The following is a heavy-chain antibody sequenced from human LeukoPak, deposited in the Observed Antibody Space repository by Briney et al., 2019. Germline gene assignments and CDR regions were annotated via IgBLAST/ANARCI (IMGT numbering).Heavy chain of an antibody. J-gene: IGHJ3*02. CDR3: ARPPYSGSYYDAFDI. CDR1: GYSFTSYW. Sequence: GESLKISCKGSGYSFTSYWIGWVRQMPGRGLEWMGIIYPGDSNTRYSPSFQGQVTISADKSIRTAYLQWNSLKASDTAMYYCARPPYSGSYYDAFDIWGQGTMVTVSS. V-gene: IGHV5-51*01. D-gene: IGHD1-26*01. CDR2: IYPGDSNT.